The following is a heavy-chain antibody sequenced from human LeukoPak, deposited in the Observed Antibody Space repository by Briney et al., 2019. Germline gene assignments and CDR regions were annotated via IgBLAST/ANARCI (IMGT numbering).Heavy chain of an antibody. CDR2: ISSSGSTI. D-gene: IGHD2-21*01. CDR3: ASIGVVEDAFDI. V-gene: IGHV3-48*03. Sequence: GGSLRLSCAASGFTFSSYEINWVRQAPGKGLEWVSYISSSGSTIYYADSVKGRFTISRDNAKNSLYLQMNSLRAEDTAVYYCASIGVVEDAFDIWGQGTMVTVSS. J-gene: IGHJ3*02. CDR1: GFTFSSYE.